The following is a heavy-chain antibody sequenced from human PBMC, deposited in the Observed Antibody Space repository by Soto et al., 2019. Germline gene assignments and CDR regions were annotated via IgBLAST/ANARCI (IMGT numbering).Heavy chain of an antibody. Sequence: SETLSLTCTVSGGSISSGDYYWSWIRQPPGKGLEWIGYIYYSGSTYYNPSLKSRVTISVDTSKNQFSLKLSSVTAADTAVYYCARDMFFEYSYGYYYYGMDVWGQGTTVTVSS. CDR1: GGSISSGDYY. CDR2: IYYSGST. V-gene: IGHV4-30-4*01. D-gene: IGHD5-18*01. CDR3: ARDMFFEYSYGYYYYGMDV. J-gene: IGHJ6*02.